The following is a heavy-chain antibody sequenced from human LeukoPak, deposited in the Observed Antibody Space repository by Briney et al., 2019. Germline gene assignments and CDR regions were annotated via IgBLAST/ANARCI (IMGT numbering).Heavy chain of an antibody. V-gene: IGHV3-9*01. Sequence: PGGSLRLSCAASGFTFDDYAMHWVRQAPGKGLEWVSGISWNSGSIGYADSVKGRFTISRDNAKNSLYLQMNSLRAEDTAVYYCAREDFGNSIDHWGQGTLVTVSS. CDR1: GFTFDDYA. CDR2: ISWNSGSI. D-gene: IGHD3-3*01. CDR3: AREDFGNSIDH. J-gene: IGHJ4*02.